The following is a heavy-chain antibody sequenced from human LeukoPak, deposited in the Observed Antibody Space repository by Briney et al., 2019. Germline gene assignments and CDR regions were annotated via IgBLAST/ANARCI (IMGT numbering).Heavy chain of an antibody. D-gene: IGHD3-16*01. CDR1: GDSISDDY. CDR3: AREGHRITFGGVTREYYFDY. CDR2: ISYSGST. J-gene: IGHJ4*02. V-gene: IGHV4-59*01. Sequence: SETLSLNCTVSGDSISDDYWSWIRQPPGKGLEWIGYISYSGSTNYNPSLKSRVTISVDTSKNQFSLKLSPVTAADTAVYYCAREGHRITFGGVTREYYFDYWGQGTLVTVSS.